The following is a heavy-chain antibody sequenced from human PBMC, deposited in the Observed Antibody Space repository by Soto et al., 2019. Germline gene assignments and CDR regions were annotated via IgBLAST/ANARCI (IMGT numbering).Heavy chain of an antibody. CDR2: ISGSGGST. V-gene: IGHV3-23*01. CDR1: GFTFSSYA. CDR3: AKPWSESSKIVATMESKAFDI. Sequence: GGSLRLSCAASGFTFSSYAMSWVRQAPGKGLEWVSAISGSGGSTYYADSVKGRFTISRDNSKNTLYLQMNSLRAEDTAVYYCAKPWSESSKIVATMESKAFDIWGQGTMVTVSS. D-gene: IGHD5-12*01. J-gene: IGHJ3*02.